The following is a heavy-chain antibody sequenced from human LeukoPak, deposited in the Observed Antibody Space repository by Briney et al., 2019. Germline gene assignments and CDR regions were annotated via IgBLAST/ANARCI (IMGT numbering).Heavy chain of an antibody. CDR2: IKEDGSEE. V-gene: IGHV3-7*01. D-gene: IGHD4-11*01. CDR1: GFTFSSYA. J-gene: IGHJ4*02. Sequence: LSGGSLRLSCAASGFTFSSYAMHWVRQAPGKGLEWAAIIKEDGSEEYYVDSVKGRFTISRDNAKNSLYLQMNSLRVEDTAVYYCVRDWGPNNYSGGDCWGQGTLVTVSS. CDR3: VRDWGPNNYSGGDC.